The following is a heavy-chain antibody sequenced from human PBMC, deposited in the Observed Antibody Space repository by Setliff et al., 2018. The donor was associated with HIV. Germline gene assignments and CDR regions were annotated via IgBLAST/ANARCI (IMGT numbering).Heavy chain of an antibody. CDR2: IYTNGYT. J-gene: IGHJ3*01. V-gene: IGHV4-38-2*01. CDR3: ARAPPGIQNDAFDV. CDR1: RSYISGSYY. Sequence: ETLSLTCAVSRSYISGSYYWAWIRQPPGKGLEWIGNIYTNGYTNYNPSLKSRVTISVDTSKNQFSLKLTSVTAADTAVYYCARAPPGIQNDAFDVWGQGTMVTVSS.